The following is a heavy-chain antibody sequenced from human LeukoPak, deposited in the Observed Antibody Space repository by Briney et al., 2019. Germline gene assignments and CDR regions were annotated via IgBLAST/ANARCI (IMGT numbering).Heavy chain of an antibody. V-gene: IGHV4-34*01. CDR1: GASFSGYY. CDR2: INHSGST. Sequence: SETLSLTCAVYGASFSGYYWSWISQPPGKGLEWIGEINHSGSTNYNPSLKSRVTISVDTSKNQFSLKLSSVTAADTAVYYCARTYGSGSYTIDYWGQGTLVTVSS. D-gene: IGHD3-10*01. CDR3: ARTYGSGSYTIDY. J-gene: IGHJ4*02.